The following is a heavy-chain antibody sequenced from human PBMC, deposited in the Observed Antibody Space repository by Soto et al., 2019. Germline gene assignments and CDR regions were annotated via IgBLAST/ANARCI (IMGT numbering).Heavy chain of an antibody. Sequence: ASVKVSCKASGYTFTSYGISWVRQAPGQGLEWMGWIGGYNGNTNYAQKFQGRVTMTTDTSTSTAYMELRSLRSDDTAVYYCATEGIAARTLDYWGQGTLVTVSS. J-gene: IGHJ4*02. CDR3: ATEGIAARTLDY. V-gene: IGHV1-18*01. D-gene: IGHD6-6*01. CDR2: IGGYNGNT. CDR1: GYTFTSYG.